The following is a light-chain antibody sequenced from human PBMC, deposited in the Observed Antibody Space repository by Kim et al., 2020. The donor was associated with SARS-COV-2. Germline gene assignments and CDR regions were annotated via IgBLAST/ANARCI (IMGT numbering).Light chain of an antibody. CDR2: AAS. CDR3: QQAGSHPLT. Sequence: ASVGDRVTITCRASQSIGRWLAWYQQEPGKAPKLLIYAASTLQSGVPSRFNGIGSGTHFTLTITDLQPEDFATYFCQQAGSHPLTFGGGTKVDIK. CDR1: QSIGRW. J-gene: IGKJ4*01. V-gene: IGKV1-12*01.